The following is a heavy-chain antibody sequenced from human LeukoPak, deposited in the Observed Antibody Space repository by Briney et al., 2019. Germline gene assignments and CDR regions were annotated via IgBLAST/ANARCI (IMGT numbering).Heavy chain of an antibody. CDR2: ISWNSGSI. Sequence: GGSLRLSCAASGFTFDDYAMHWVRQAPGKGLEWVSGISWNSGSIGYADSVKGRFTISRDNAKNSLYLQKNSLRAEDTALYYCAKWTGHYYDSSGYYFDYWGQGTLVTVSS. CDR3: AKWTGHYYDSSGYYFDY. V-gene: IGHV3-9*01. CDR1: GFTFDDYA. J-gene: IGHJ4*02. D-gene: IGHD3-22*01.